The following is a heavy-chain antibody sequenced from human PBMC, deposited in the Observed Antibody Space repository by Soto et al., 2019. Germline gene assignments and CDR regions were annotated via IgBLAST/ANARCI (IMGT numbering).Heavy chain of an antibody. V-gene: IGHV4-34*01. CDR2: INHSGST. Sequence: SETLSLTCAVYGGSFSGYYWSWIRQPPGKGLEWIGEINHSGSTNYNPSLKSRVTISVDTSKNQFSLKLSSVTAADTAVYYCASEVTIFKEDAYDIWGQGTMVTVS. D-gene: IGHD3-3*01. CDR1: GGSFSGYY. J-gene: IGHJ3*02. CDR3: ASEVTIFKEDAYDI.